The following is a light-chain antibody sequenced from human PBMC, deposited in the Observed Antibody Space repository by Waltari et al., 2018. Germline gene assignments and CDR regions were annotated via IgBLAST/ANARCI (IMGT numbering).Light chain of an antibody. CDR3: ATWEDSLNGWV. Sequence: QSVVIQSPSASGTPGQRVNISCSGSSSNIGGNDVYWYQQFPGTAPKLLIYTNNPRPSGVPARCSGSKSGTSASLVISGLQSEDEADYYCATWEDSLNGWVFGGGTKLTVL. CDR2: TNN. J-gene: IGLJ3*02. CDR1: SSNIGGND. V-gene: IGLV1-44*01.